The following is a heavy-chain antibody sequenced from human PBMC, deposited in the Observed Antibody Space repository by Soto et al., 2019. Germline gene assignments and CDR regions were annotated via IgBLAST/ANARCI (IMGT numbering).Heavy chain of an antibody. Sequence: QVQLQESGPGLVKPSETLSLTCTVSGGSISPYYWSWIRQPPGKGLEWIGYSYYTGSTNYSPSLKIRVTRLLDTSKNQFSVKLNSLTTAHTAVYYCARASPLSSSFPLDYWGQGTLVAVSS. J-gene: IGHJ4*02. CDR3: ARASPLSSSFPLDY. V-gene: IGHV4-59*12. CDR2: SYYTGST. D-gene: IGHD6-6*01. CDR1: GGSISPYY.